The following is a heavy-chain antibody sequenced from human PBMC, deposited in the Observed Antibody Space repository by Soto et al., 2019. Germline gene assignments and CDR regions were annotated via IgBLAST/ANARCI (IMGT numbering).Heavy chain of an antibody. Sequence: ASVKVSCKASGGTFSSYAISWVRQAPGQGLEWMGGIIPIFGTANYAQKFQGRVTITADESTSTAYMELSSLRSEDTAVYYCARAGTEIKYYYYGMDVWGQGTTVTVSS. CDR1: GGTFSSYA. CDR2: IIPIFGTA. CDR3: ARAGTEIKYYYYGMDV. V-gene: IGHV1-69*13. J-gene: IGHJ6*02.